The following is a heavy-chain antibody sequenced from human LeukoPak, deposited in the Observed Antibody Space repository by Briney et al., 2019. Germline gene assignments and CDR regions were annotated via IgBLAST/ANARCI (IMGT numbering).Heavy chain of an antibody. D-gene: IGHD1-1*01. V-gene: IGHV1-2*02. Sequence: ASVRVSCKASGYTFTAYYMHWVQQAPGQGLEWMGWIDPKRGGTIYAQNFQGRVTMTRDTSISTVYMELSRLTSDDTAVYYCARGPTCGTDYWGQGTLVTVSS. J-gene: IGHJ4*02. CDR1: GYTFTAYY. CDR3: ARGPTCGTDY. CDR2: IDPKRGGT.